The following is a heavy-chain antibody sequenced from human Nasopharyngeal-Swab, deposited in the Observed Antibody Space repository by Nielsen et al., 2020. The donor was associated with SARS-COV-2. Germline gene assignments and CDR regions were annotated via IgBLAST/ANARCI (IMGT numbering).Heavy chain of an antibody. J-gene: IGHJ6*02. Sequence: WIRQPPGKGLEWVADIYSGGSTYYADSVKGRFTISRDNSKNTLYLQMNSLRAEDTAVYYCARDFRFRYVDWSYYYYGLDVWGQGTTVTVSS. D-gene: IGHD3-9*01. V-gene: IGHV3-53*05. CDR2: IYSGGST. CDR3: ARDFRFRYVDWSYYYYGLDV.